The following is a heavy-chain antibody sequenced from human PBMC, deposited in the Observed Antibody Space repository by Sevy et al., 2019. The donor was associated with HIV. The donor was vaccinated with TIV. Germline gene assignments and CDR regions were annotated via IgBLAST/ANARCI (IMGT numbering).Heavy chain of an antibody. CDR3: ARVLGVGGYTSGSYYSYIMDV. V-gene: IGHV3-7*01. Sequence: GGSLRLSCAASGFTFSSHWLSWIRQAPGKGLQWVANIKHDGGQKYYVDSVKGRFTISRDNAKNSLFLEMNSLRAEDTAVYYCARVLGVGGYTSGSYYSYIMDVWGQRTTVTVSS. CDR1: GFTFSSHW. CDR2: IKHDGGQK. D-gene: IGHD5-18*01. J-gene: IGHJ6*02.